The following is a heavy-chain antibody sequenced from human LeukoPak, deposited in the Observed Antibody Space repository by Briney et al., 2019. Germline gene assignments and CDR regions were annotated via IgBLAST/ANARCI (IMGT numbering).Heavy chain of an antibody. CDR1: GGSFSGYY. J-gene: IGHJ4*02. D-gene: IGHD3-16*02. CDR3: ARGTLENSYDYVWGSCRPRFDY. V-gene: IGHV4-34*01. Sequence: SETLSLTCAVYGGSFSGYYWSWIRQPPGKGLEWIGEINHSGSTNYNPSLKSRVTISVDTSKNQFSLKLSSVTAADTAVYYCARGTLENSYDYVWGSCRPRFDYWGQGTLVTVSS. CDR2: INHSGST.